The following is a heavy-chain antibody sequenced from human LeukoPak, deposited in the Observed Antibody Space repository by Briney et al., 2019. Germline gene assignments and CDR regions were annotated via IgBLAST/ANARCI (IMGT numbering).Heavy chain of an antibody. CDR1: GFTFSIYR. CDR2: ISSTSITI. V-gene: IGHV3-48*01. J-gene: IGHJ6*02. Sequence: PGGSLRLSCAASGFTFSIYRMNWVRQAPGKGLEWVSYISSTSITIYYADSVKGRFTISRDNAKNSLYLQMNSLRAEDTAVYYCARGSYGDHLWLHYYYGMDVWGQGTTVTVSS. D-gene: IGHD5-18*01. CDR3: ARGSYGDHLWLHYYYGMDV.